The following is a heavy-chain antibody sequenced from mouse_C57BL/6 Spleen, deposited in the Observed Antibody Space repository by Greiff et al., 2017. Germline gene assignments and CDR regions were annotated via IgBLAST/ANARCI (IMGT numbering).Heavy chain of an antibody. Sequence: DVKLQESGPGLVKPSQSLSLTCSVTGYSITSGYYWNWIRQFPGNKLEWMGYISYDGSNNYNPSLKNRISITRDTSKNQFFLKLNSVTTEDTATYYCARDYYSHFDYWGQGTTLTVSS. CDR1: GYSITSGYY. J-gene: IGHJ2*01. V-gene: IGHV3-6*01. D-gene: IGHD2-12*01. CDR3: ARDYYSHFDY. CDR2: ISYDGSN.